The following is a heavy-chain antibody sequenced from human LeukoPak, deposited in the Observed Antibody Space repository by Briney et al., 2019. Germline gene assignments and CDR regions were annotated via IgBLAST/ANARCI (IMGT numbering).Heavy chain of an antibody. Sequence: RASVKVSCKASGYTFTSYDINWVRQAPGQGLEWMGWISAYNGNTNYAQKLQGRVTMTTDTSTSTAYMELRSLRSDDTAVYYCAGFFGADDNWFDPWGQGTLVTVSS. CDR2: ISAYNGNT. J-gene: IGHJ5*02. V-gene: IGHV1-18*01. D-gene: IGHD3-3*01. CDR1: GYTFTSYD. CDR3: AGFFGADDNWFDP.